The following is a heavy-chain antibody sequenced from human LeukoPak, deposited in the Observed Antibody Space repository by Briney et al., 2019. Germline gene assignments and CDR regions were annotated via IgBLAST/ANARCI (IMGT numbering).Heavy chain of an antibody. V-gene: IGHV3-30*04. CDR1: GFTFSSYA. D-gene: IGHD3-9*01. J-gene: IGHJ3*02. Sequence: GRSLRLSCAASGFTFSSYAMHWVRQAPGKGLEWVAVISYDGSNKYYADSVKGRFTISRDNAKNSLYLQMNSLGAEDTAVYYCARDMRYFDWPAAFDIWGQGTMVTVSS. CDR2: ISYDGSNK. CDR3: ARDMRYFDWPAAFDI.